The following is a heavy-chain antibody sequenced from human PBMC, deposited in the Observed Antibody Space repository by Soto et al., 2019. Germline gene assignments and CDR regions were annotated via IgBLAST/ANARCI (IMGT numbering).Heavy chain of an antibody. V-gene: IGHV3-23*01. D-gene: IGHD2-15*01. CDR1: GFTFSSYA. CDR3: AKGDHVVVVAATIDY. CDR2: ISGSGGST. Sequence: EVQLLESGGGLVQPGGSLRLSCAASGFTFSSYAMSWVRQAPGKGLEWVSAISGSGGSTYYADSVKGRFTISRDNSKNTLYLQMNSLRAEDMAVYYCAKGDHVVVVAATIDYWGQGTLVTVSS. J-gene: IGHJ4*02.